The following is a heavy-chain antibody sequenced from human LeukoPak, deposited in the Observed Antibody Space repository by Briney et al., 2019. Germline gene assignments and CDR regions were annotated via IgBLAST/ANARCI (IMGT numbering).Heavy chain of an antibody. CDR3: ARHGYYDFWSGYRTFSFDY. D-gene: IGHD3-3*01. V-gene: IGHV4-38-2*02. CDR1: GYSISSGYY. Sequence: SETLSLTCTVSGYSISSGYYWGWIRQPPGKGLEWIGYIYTSGSANYNPSLKSRVTISVDTSKNQFSLKLSSVTAADTAVYYCARHGYYDFWSGYRTFSFDYWGQGTLVTVSS. J-gene: IGHJ4*02. CDR2: IYTSGSA.